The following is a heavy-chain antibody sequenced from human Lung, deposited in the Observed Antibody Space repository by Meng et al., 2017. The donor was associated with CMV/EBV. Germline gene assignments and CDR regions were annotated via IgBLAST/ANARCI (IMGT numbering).Heavy chain of an antibody. CDR1: GGSISSGDYY. J-gene: IGHJ3*02. D-gene: IGHD3-22*01. V-gene: IGHV4-30-4*08. CDR2: IYYSGST. CDR3: AREGIYDIYPNDAFDI. Sequence: QWRLQTSGPGLVKPSQPLSLTCTVSGGSISSGDYYWGWIRQPPGKGLEWIGYIYYSGSTYYNPSLKSRVTISVDTSKNQFSLKLSSVTAADTAVYYCAREGIYDIYPNDAFDIWGQGTMVTVSS.